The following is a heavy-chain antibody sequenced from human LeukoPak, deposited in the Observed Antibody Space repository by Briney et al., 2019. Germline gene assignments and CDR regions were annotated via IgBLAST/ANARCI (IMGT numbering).Heavy chain of an antibody. V-gene: IGHV3-11*04. CDR3: ARLGPNRGSYYAFDI. J-gene: IGHJ3*02. CDR2: ISSSGSNI. D-gene: IGHD1-26*01. CDR1: GFTFSDYY. Sequence: LGGSLRLSCAASGFTFSDYYMSWTRQAPGKGLEWVSYISSSGSNIHYADSVKGRFTISRDNAKNSLYLQMNSLRAEDTAVYYCARLGPNRGSYYAFDIWGQGTMVTVSS.